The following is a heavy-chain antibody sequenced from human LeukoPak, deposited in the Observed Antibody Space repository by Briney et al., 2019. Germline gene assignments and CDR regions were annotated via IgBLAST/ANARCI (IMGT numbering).Heavy chain of an antibody. CDR1: GFTFSGYA. Sequence: GRSLRLSCAASGFTFSGYAMHWVRQAPGKGLEWVAVISSDGSNKYYADSVKGRFTISRDNSKNTLYLQMNSLRAEDTAVYYCARGKKYYDFWSGAGYYYMDVWGKGTTVTVSS. J-gene: IGHJ6*03. D-gene: IGHD3-3*01. CDR3: ARGKKYYDFWSGAGYYYMDV. CDR2: ISSDGSNK. V-gene: IGHV3-30*01.